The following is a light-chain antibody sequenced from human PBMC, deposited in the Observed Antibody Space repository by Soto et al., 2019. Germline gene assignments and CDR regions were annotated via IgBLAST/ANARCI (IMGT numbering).Light chain of an antibody. CDR3: SSYAGSKTL. J-gene: IGLJ3*02. Sequence: QSALTQPPSASGSPGQSVTISCTGTSSDVGNYNYVSWYQQHPGKAPKLMIHEVTKRPSGVPDRFSGSKSGNTASLTVSGLPAEDEADYYCSSYAGSKTLFGGGTKLTVL. V-gene: IGLV2-8*01. CDR2: EVT. CDR1: SSDVGNYNY.